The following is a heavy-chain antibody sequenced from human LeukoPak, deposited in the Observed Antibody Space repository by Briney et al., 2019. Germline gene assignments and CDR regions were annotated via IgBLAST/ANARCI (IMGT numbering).Heavy chain of an antibody. CDR2: TYYRSQQWHS. J-gene: IGHJ4*02. Sequence: PSQTLSPTCAISGDSVSSNGASWNWIRQSPSRGLEWLGRTYYRSQQWHSDYAPSVKGRITLNPDTSKNQFSLQLNSMTPEDTAVSYCGRETDFGVVTNWGQGTLVTVSS. CDR3: GRETDFGVVTN. CDR1: GDSVSSNGAS. V-gene: IGHV6-1*01. D-gene: IGHD3-3*01.